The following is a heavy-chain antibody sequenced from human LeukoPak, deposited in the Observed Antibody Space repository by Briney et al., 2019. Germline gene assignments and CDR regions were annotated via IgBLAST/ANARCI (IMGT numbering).Heavy chain of an antibody. V-gene: IGHV1-46*01. Sequence: ASVKVSCKASGGTFSSYAISWVRQAPGQGLEWMGIINPSGGSTSYAQKFQGRVTMTRDTSTSTVYMELSSLRSEDTAVYYCARGWGIDYWGQGTLVTVSS. CDR2: INPSGGST. CDR1: GGTFSSYA. J-gene: IGHJ4*02. CDR3: ARGWGIDY. D-gene: IGHD7-27*01.